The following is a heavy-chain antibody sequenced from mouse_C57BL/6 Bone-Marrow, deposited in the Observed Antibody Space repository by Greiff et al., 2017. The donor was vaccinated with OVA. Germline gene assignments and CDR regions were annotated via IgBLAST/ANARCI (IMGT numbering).Heavy chain of an antibody. D-gene: IGHD1-1*01. J-gene: IGHJ2*01. Sequence: QVQLQQSGAELVKPGASVKISCKASGYAFSSYWMNWVKQRPGKGLEWIGQIYPGDGDTNYNGKFKGKATLTADKSSSTAYMQLSSLTSEDSAVYFCARYGYYGSSWGDCWGQGTTLTVSS. CDR1: GYAFSSYW. CDR3: ARYGYYGSSWGDC. V-gene: IGHV1-80*01. CDR2: IYPGDGDT.